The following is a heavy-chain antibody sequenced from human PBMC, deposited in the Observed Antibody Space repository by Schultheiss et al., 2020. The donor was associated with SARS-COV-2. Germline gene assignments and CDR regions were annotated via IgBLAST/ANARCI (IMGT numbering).Heavy chain of an antibody. CDR1: GGSISSGGYY. D-gene: IGHD3-10*01. Sequence: SETLSLTCTVSGGSISSGGYYWSWIRQHPGKGLEWIGYIYYSGSTYYNPSLKSRVTISVDTSKNQFSLKLSSVTAADTAVYYCARDRGEGYYFDYWGQGTLVTVSS. V-gene: IGHV4-31*03. CDR2: IYYSGST. CDR3: ARDRGEGYYFDY. J-gene: IGHJ4*02.